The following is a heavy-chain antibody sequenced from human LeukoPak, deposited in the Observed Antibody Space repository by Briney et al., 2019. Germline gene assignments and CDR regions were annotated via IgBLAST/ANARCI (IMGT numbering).Heavy chain of an antibody. J-gene: IGHJ4*02. Sequence: GGSLRLSCAASGFTFSSYSMNWVRQAPGKGLEWVSYISSSSSTIYYADSVKGRFTISRDNAKNSLYLQMNSLRDEDTAVYYCARPSITGTTALLGYWGQGTLVTVSS. CDR1: GFTFSSYS. V-gene: IGHV3-48*02. D-gene: IGHD1-20*01. CDR3: ARPSITGTTALLGY. CDR2: ISSSSSTI.